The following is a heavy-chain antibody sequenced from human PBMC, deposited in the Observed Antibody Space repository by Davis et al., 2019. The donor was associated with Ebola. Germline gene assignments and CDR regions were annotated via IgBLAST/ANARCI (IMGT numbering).Heavy chain of an antibody. J-gene: IGHJ3*02. CDR2: INPITGGT. CDR3: AREGGRYYDSSGYVFDI. V-gene: IGHV1-46*01. D-gene: IGHD3-22*01. CDR1: GYRLTSYY. Sequence: ASVKVSCKASGYRLTSYYMHWVRQAPGQGLEWMGIINPITGGTSYAQNFQVRVNMTRDTSTSTVYMELSSLRSEDTAVYYCAREGGRYYDSSGYVFDIWGQGTTVKVSS.